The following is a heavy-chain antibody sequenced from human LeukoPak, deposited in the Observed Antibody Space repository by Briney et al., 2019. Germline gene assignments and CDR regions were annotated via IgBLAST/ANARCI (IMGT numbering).Heavy chain of an antibody. CDR3: ARGGYSSGWYTPYYYYYMDV. V-gene: IGHV4-59*12. CDR2: IYYNGST. J-gene: IGHJ6*03. Sequence: PSETLSLTCTVSDGSISNFYWTWIRQSPGKGLEWIGHIYYNGSTNYSPSLKSRVTISVDTSKNQFSLKLSSVTAADTAVYYCARGGYSSGWYTPYYYYYMDVWGKGTTVTVSS. D-gene: IGHD6-19*01. CDR1: DGSISNFY.